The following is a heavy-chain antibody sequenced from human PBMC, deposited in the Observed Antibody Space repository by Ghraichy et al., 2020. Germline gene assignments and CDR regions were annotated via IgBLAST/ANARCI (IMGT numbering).Heavy chain of an antibody. CDR2: IRDDGGEK. D-gene: IGHD3-16*01. J-gene: IGHJ5*02. Sequence: GGSLRLSCAVSGFTFTRDWMSWVRQAPGKGLEWVANIRDDGGEKYYAESVRGRFTISRDNVQNLVFLQMDSLRVEDSAMYYCARDTNDYDWGSVRPTFEFTWFDPWGQGTLVTGS. V-gene: IGHV3-7*01. CDR3: ARDTNDYDWGSVRPTFEFTWFDP. CDR1: GFTFTRDW.